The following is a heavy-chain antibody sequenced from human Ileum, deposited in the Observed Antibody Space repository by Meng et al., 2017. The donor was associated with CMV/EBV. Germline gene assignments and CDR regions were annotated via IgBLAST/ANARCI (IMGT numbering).Heavy chain of an antibody. CDR2: ISAQNVYT. CDR1: GYTFYRYG. V-gene: IGHV1-18*01. J-gene: IGHJ5*02. CDR3: ARSDPLTTVTALGH. Sequence: ASVKVSFKASGYTFYRYGISWVRQAPGQGLEWMGWISAQNVYTKYAQKLQGRVTMTTDTSTSIAYMELRSLRSDDPAVYYCARSDPLTTVTALGHWGQGTLVTVSS. D-gene: IGHD4-17*01.